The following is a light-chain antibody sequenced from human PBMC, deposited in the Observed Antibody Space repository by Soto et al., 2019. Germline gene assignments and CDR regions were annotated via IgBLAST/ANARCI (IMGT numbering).Light chain of an antibody. CDR1: SSDSGSYNL. V-gene: IGLV2-14*02. CDR3: SSYTSSIPYV. CDR2: ETT. Sequence: QSALTQPASVSGYPGQSITISCTGASSDSGSYNLVSWYQHHPGKAPKLMIYETTKRPSGVSNRFSGSKSGNTASLTISGLQAEDDADYYCSSYTSSIPYVFGTGTKLTVL. J-gene: IGLJ1*01.